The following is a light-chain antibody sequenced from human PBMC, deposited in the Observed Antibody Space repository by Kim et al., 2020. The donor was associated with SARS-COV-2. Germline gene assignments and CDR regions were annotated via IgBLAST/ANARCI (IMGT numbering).Light chain of an antibody. J-gene: IGLJ1*01. V-gene: IGLV2-11*01. CDR2: DVS. CDR3: CSYAGSYTYV. CDR1: SSDVGAYKY. Sequence: QSALTQPRSVSGSPGQSVTISCTGTSSDVGAYKYVSWYQQHPGKAPRVIIYDVSKRPSGVPDRFSGSKSGNTASLTISGLQADDEADYYCCSYAGSYTYVFGTGTKVTVL.